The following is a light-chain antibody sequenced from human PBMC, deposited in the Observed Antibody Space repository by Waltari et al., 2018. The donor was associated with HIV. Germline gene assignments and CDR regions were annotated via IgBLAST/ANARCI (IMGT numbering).Light chain of an antibody. Sequence: QSALTQPASVSGSPGQSISISCTGTSSDVGSCKFVSWYQQHPGKAPKLLIYEGTKRPSGVSNRFSASKSCNTASLTISGLQAEDEADYYCCSCATPNTRVFGGGTKLTVL. CDR1: SSDVGSCKF. CDR2: EGT. CDR3: CSCATPNTRV. V-gene: IGLV2-23*01. J-gene: IGLJ3*02.